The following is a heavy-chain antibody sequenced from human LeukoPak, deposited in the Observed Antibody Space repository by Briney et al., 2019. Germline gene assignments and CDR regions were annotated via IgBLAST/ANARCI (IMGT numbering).Heavy chain of an antibody. CDR2: IMPIFGAT. J-gene: IGHJ4*02. CDR3: ARVATVGSLDN. CDR1: GYSFSTHG. D-gene: IGHD4-23*01. Sequence: SVKVSCKASGYSFSTHGIRWVRQAPAQGLEWMGGIMPIFGATNYAQKFQGRLTITTDRSTSTAYMELNNLSSEDTALYYCARVATVGSLDNWGQGTLVTVSP. V-gene: IGHV1-69*05.